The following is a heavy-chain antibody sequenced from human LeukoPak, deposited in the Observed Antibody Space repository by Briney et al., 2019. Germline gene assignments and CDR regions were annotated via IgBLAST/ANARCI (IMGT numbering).Heavy chain of an antibody. CDR1: GFTFSSYA. CDR2: ISGSGGST. Sequence: GGSLRLSCAASGFTFSSYAMSWVRQAPGKGLEWVSAISGSGGSTYYADSVKGRFTISRDNAKNSLYLQMNSLRAEDTAVYYCAREGGGTYEKSEYNWFDPWGQGTLVTVSS. J-gene: IGHJ5*02. D-gene: IGHD1/OR15-1a*01. V-gene: IGHV3-23*01. CDR3: AREGGGTYEKSEYNWFDP.